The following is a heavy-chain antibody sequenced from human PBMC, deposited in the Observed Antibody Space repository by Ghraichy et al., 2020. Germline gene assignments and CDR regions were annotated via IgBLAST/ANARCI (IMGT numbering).Heavy chain of an antibody. CDR3: ARPTGFGEFNPLDY. V-gene: IGHV4-39*01. CDR1: GGSISSSTYY. Sequence: SETLSLTCTVSGGSISSSTYYWGWIRQPPGKGLEWIGSIYYSGRTYYNPSLKSRVTISVDTSKNQFSVKVSSVTAADTAVYYCARPTGFGEFNPLDYGGQRTLVPVSP. J-gene: IGHJ4*02. D-gene: IGHD3-10*01. CDR2: IYYSGRT.